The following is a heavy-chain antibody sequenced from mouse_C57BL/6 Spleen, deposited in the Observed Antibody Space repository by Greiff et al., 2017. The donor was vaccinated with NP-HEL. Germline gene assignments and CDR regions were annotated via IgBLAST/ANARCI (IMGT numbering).Heavy chain of an antibody. V-gene: IGHV5-9*01. CDR1: GFTFSSYT. CDR3: ARYYYGSSYGFYYAMDY. Sequence: EVKLVESGGGLVKPGGSLKLSCAASGFTFSSYTMSWVRQTPEKRLEWVATISGGGGNTYYPDSVKGRFTISRDNAKNTLYLQMSSLRSEDTALYYCARYYYGSSYGFYYAMDYWGQGTSVTVSS. J-gene: IGHJ4*01. D-gene: IGHD1-1*01. CDR2: ISGGGGNT.